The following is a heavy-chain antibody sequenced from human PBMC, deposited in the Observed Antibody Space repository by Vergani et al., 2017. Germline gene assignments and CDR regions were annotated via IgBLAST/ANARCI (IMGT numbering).Heavy chain of an antibody. V-gene: IGHV4-34*01. Sequence: QVQLLQWGAGLLKPSETLSLTCAVYGGSFSGYYWSWSRQPPGKGLEWIGEITHSGSTNYNPSLKSRVTISVDTSKNPFSLKLSSVTAADTAVYYCARGDYGKYYYGMDVWGQGP. J-gene: IGHJ6*02. CDR2: ITHSGST. CDR1: GGSFSGYY. CDR3: ARGDYGKYYYGMDV. D-gene: IGHD4-17*01.